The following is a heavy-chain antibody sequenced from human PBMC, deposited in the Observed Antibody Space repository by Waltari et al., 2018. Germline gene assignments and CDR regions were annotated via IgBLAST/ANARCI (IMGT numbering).Heavy chain of an antibody. Sequence: EVRLVESGGNLVQPGGSLRLSCAASGFSFSSYEMNWVRQAPGRGGGWGSYISSSGSTKYYADSVKGRFTISRDNAKNSLYLQMNSLRADDTAVYYCARVRVVMGEGVYWGQGTLVTVSS. CDR2: ISSSGSTK. J-gene: IGHJ4*02. CDR1: GFSFSSYE. D-gene: IGHD2-15*01. CDR3: ARVRVVMGEGVY. V-gene: IGHV3-48*03.